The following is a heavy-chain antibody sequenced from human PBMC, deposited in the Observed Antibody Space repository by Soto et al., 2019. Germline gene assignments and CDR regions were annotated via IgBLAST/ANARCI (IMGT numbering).Heavy chain of an antibody. CDR2: INPSGGST. D-gene: IGHD3-22*01. CDR1: GYTFTSYY. CDR3: ARDLGDSSGYYPYYFDY. J-gene: IGHJ4*02. Sequence: ASVKVSCKASGYTFTSYYMHWVRQAPGQGLEWMGIINPSGGSTSYAQKFQGRVTMTRDTSTSTVYMELSSLRSEDTAVYYCARDLGDSSGYYPYYFDYWGQGTLVTVSS. V-gene: IGHV1-46*01.